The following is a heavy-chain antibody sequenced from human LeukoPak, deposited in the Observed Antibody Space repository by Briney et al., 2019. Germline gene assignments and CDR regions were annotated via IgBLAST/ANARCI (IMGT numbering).Heavy chain of an antibody. CDR3: ALSTTVGSPFDY. D-gene: IGHD1-1*01. J-gene: IGHJ4*02. Sequence: SGPTLVKPTQTLTLTCTFSGFSLSTSGVDVGWIRQPPGKALEWLALIYWNDDKRYSPSLKSRLTITKDTSKNQVVLTMTNMDPVDTATYYCALSTTVGSPFDYWGQGTLVTVPS. V-gene: IGHV2-5*01. CDR1: GFSLSTSGVD. CDR2: IYWNDDK.